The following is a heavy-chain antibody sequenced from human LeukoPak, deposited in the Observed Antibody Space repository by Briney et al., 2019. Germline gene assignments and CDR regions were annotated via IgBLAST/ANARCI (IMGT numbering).Heavy chain of an antibody. CDR1: GFTFGNYW. CDR2: IAQDGSEK. J-gene: IGHJ4*02. D-gene: IGHD6-6*01. Sequence: PGGSLRLSCVASGFTFGNYWMNWVRQAPGKGLEWVANIAQDGSEKYYVDSVKGRFTISRDNAKNSPYLQMNSLRAEDTAVYYCARDTARRGLDYWGQGTLVTVSS. V-gene: IGHV3-7*01. CDR3: ARDTARRGLDY.